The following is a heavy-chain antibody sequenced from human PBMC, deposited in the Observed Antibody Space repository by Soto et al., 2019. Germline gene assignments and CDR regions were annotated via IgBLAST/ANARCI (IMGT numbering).Heavy chain of an antibody. V-gene: IGHV1-69*12. CDR2: IIPVFTTT. Sequence: QVHLVQSGAEVKKPGSSVKVSCKASGGTFSNHAINWVRQAPGQGLEWMGRIIPVFTTTNYAQKFQGRVTITVVESTITAYMELSSLKHDDTAVYYCAREVAADGTFREDVFDIWGQGTLVTVSS. D-gene: IGHD6-13*01. J-gene: IGHJ3*02. CDR3: AREVAADGTFREDVFDI. CDR1: GGTFSNHA.